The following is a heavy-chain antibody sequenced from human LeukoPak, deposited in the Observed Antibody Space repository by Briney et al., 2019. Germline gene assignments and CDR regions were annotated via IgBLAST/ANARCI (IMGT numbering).Heavy chain of an antibody. J-gene: IGHJ4*02. D-gene: IGHD3-22*01. V-gene: IGHV3-53*01. CDR2: IYSGGST. CDR1: GFTVSSNY. Sequence: GGSLRLSCAASGFTVSSNYMSWVRQAPGKGLEWVSVIYSGGSTYYADSVKGRFTISRDNSKNTLYLQMNSLRAEDTAVYYCARGTDSSGSTIDYWGQGTLVTVPS. CDR3: ARGTDSSGSTIDY.